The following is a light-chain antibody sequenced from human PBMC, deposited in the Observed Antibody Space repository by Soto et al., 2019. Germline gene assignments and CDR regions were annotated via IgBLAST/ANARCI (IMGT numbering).Light chain of an antibody. CDR1: QSVSSN. CDR3: QQYNNWPPLT. Sequence: EIVMTQSPATLSVSPVEIATLSCIASQSVSSNLAWYQQTPGQAPRLLIYGASTRATGIPARFSGSGSGTEFTLTISSLQSEDFAVYYCQQYNNWPPLTCGGGTKGDIK. J-gene: IGKJ4*01. CDR2: GAS. V-gene: IGKV3-15*01.